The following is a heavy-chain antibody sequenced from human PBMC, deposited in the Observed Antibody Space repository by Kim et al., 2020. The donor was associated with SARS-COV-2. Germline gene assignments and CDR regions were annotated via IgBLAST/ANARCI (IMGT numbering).Heavy chain of an antibody. Sequence: GGSLRLSCAASGFTFSSYWMHWVRQVPGKGLVWVSRINSDGSSTSYADSVKGRFTISRDSAENTLYLQMNSLRAEDTAVYYCARGAEASLNTGAFDIWGQGPRATVPS. CDR2: INSDGSST. CDR1: GFTFSSYW. J-gene: IGHJ3*02. V-gene: IGHV3-74*01. CDR3: ARGAEASLNTGAFDI. D-gene: IGHD2-8*02.